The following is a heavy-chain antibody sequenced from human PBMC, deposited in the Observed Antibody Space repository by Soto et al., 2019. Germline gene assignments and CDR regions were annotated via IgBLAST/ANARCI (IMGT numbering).Heavy chain of an antibody. CDR3: AKDSMIVVVIPLPSDAFDI. V-gene: IGHV3-23*01. CDR1: GFTFISYA. CDR2: ISGSGGST. D-gene: IGHD3-22*01. J-gene: IGHJ3*02. Sequence: SLRLSCAASGFTFISYAMSWVRQAPGNGLEWVSAISGSGGSTYYADSVKGRFTISRDNSKNTLYLQMNSLRAEDTAVYFCAKDSMIVVVIPLPSDAFDIWGQGTMVTGSS.